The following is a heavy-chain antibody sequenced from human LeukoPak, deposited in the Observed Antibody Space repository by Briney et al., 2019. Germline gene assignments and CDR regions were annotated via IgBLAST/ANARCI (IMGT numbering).Heavy chain of an antibody. J-gene: IGHJ4*02. V-gene: IGHV3-9*01. CDR1: GFTFDDYA. Sequence: GGSLRLSCAASGFTFDDYAMHWVRQAPGKGLEWVSGISWNRGSIGYADSVKGRFTISRDNAKNSLYLQMNSLRAEDTALYYCAKGGYDSSGYYYVNIDYWGQGTLVTVSS. CDR2: ISWNRGSI. CDR3: AKGGYDSSGYYYVNIDY. D-gene: IGHD3-22*01.